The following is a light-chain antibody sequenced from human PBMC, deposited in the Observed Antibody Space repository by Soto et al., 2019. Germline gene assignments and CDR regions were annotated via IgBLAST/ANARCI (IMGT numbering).Light chain of an antibody. CDR2: WAS. CDR3: QQYYSSPYT. J-gene: IGKJ2*01. CDR1: QSVLYSSNNKNY. V-gene: IGKV4-1*01. Sequence: DIVMTQSPDSLAVSLGERATINCRSSQSVLYSSNNKNYLAWYQQKPGQPPKLLIYWASTRESGVPDRFIGSASGTDFTLTISGLQAGDVAVYYCQQYYSSPYTFGQGTKLEIK.